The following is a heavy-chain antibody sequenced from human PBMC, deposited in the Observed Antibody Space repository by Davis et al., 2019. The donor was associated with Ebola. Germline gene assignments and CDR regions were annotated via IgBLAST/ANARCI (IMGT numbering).Heavy chain of an antibody. CDR1: DYSISSGYY. Sequence: SETLSLTCTVSDYSISSGYYWGWIRQPPGKGLGWIGTIYHSGSTYYNPSLESRVTISLDTSKNQFSLKLSSVTAADTAVYYCARDATIFGVVIFYYGMDVWGKGTTVTVSS. J-gene: IGHJ6*04. D-gene: IGHD3-3*01. CDR3: ARDATIFGVVIFYYGMDV. V-gene: IGHV4-38-2*02. CDR2: IYHSGST.